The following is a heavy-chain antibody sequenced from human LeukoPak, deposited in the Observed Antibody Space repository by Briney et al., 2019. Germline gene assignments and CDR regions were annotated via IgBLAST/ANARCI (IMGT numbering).Heavy chain of an antibody. D-gene: IGHD1-14*01. CDR1: GFTFSSYS. CDR2: ISSSSYI. J-gene: IGHJ3*02. Sequence: GGSLRLSCAASGFTFSSYSMNWVRQAPGKGLEWVSSISSSSYIYYADSVKGRFTISRDNAKNSLYLQMNSLRAEDTAVYYCARDRIGLRAFDIWGQGQWSPSLQ. V-gene: IGHV3-21*01. CDR3: ARDRIGLRAFDI.